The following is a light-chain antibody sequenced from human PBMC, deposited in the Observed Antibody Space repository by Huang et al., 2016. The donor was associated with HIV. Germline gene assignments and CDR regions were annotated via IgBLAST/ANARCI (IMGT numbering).Light chain of an antibody. V-gene: IGKV1-39*01. CDR3: QQSYSAPPYT. CDR2: AAS. Sequence: DIQMTQPPSSLSASVGDRVTITCRASQNICTYLKWYQQKPGQDPSLLIYAASSLQSGVPSRFGGGGSGAEFTLTISSLQPEDFAAYYCQQSYSAPPYTFAQGTKLEIK. J-gene: IGKJ2*01. CDR1: QNICTY.